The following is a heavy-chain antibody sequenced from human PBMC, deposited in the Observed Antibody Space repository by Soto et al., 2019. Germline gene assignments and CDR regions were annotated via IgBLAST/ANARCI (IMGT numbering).Heavy chain of an antibody. J-gene: IGHJ4*02. Sequence: KPGGSLRLSCAAFGFTFTRYSMNWVRQAPGKGLEWVSSISSTTNYIYYGDSMKGRFTISRDNAKNSLYLEMNSLRAEDTAVYYCARESEDLTSNFDYWAQGTLVTVSS. CDR3: ARESEDLTSNFDY. CDR2: ISSTTNYI. V-gene: IGHV3-21*06. CDR1: GFTFTRYS.